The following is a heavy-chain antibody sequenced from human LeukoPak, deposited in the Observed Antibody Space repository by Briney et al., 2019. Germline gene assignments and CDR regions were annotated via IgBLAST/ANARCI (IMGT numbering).Heavy chain of an antibody. CDR1: GYSFTNYW. V-gene: IGHV5-10-1*01. J-gene: IGHJ3*01. D-gene: IGHD2-2*01. CDR3: ARHAGDGGAFDV. Sequence: GESLKISCKVSGYSFTNYWITLVRQMPGKGLEWMGRIDPSDSYTKYSPSFQGLVSISADKSIATAYLQWSSLEASDTAMYSCARHAGDGGAFDVWGQGTMVTVSS. CDR2: IDPSDSYT.